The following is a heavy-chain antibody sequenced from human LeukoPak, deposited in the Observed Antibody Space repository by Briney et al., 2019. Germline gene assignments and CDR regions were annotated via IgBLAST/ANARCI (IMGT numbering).Heavy chain of an antibody. CDR3: ATDSSSLYYYYYYYMDV. CDR1: GFTVSSNY. V-gene: IGHV3-53*01. J-gene: IGHJ6*03. Sequence: GGSLRLSCAASGFTVSSNYMSWVRQAPGKGLEWVSVIYSGGSTYYADSVKGRFTISRDNAKNSLYLQMNSLRAEDTAVYYCATDSSSLYYYYYYYMDVWGKGTTVTVSS. CDR2: IYSGGST. D-gene: IGHD6-6*01.